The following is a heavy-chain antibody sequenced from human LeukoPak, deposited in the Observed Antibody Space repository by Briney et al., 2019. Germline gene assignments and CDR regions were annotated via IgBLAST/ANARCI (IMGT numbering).Heavy chain of an antibody. V-gene: IGHV3-21*01. CDR2: ISSSSSYI. D-gene: IGHD6-19*01. CDR3: ARLVEQWPISDAFDI. CDR1: GFTFSSYS. Sequence: GGSLRLSCAASGFTFSSYSMNWVRQAPGKGLEWVSSISSSSSYIYYADSVKGRFTISSDNAKNSLYLQMNSLRAEDTAVYYCARLVEQWPISDAFDIWGQGTMVTVSS. J-gene: IGHJ3*02.